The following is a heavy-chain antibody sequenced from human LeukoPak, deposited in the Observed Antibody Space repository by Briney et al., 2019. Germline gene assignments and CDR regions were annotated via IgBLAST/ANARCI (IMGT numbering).Heavy chain of an antibody. CDR2: ISTYNGNT. CDR3: ARVLDGGDAFDI. J-gene: IGHJ3*02. Sequence: ASVKVSCKASGYTFSSYGISWVRQAPGLGLEWMGWISTYNGNTNYAQNLQGRVTMTTDTSTSTAYMELRSLRSDDTAVYYCARVLDGGDAFDIWGQGTMVTVSS. V-gene: IGHV1-18*04. CDR1: GYTFSSYG. D-gene: IGHD2-15*01.